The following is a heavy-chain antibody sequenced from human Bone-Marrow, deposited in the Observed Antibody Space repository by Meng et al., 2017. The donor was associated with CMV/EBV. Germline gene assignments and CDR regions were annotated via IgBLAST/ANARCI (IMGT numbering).Heavy chain of an antibody. Sequence: GESLKISCAASGFTFRRYCMNWVRQAPGKGLVWVSRINSGGSITNYADSVKGRLTISRDNAKNTLDLQMNSLRTEDKAVYYCTREGGSTLADYYGLDCWGQGTTVTVSS. CDR3: TREGGSTLADYYGLDC. V-gene: IGHV3-74*01. J-gene: IGHJ6*02. CDR1: GFTFRRYC. D-gene: IGHD2-2*01. CDR2: INSGGSIT.